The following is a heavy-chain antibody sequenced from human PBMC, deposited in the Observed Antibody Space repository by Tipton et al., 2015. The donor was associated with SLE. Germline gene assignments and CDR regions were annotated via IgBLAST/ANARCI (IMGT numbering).Heavy chain of an antibody. CDR1: GGSISSGSYY. Sequence: TLSLTCTVSGGSISSGSYYWSWIRQPAGKGLEWIGSIYYSGSTYYNPSLKSRVTISVDTSKNQFSLKLSSVTAADTAVYYCARVREASLWYWGQGTLVTVSS. CDR2: IYYSGST. CDR3: ARVREASLWY. V-gene: IGHV4-39*01. D-gene: IGHD1-26*01. J-gene: IGHJ4*02.